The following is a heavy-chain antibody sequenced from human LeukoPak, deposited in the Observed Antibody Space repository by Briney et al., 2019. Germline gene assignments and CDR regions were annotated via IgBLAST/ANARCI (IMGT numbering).Heavy chain of an antibody. D-gene: IGHD3-10*01. V-gene: IGHV2-70*11. Sequence: SGPTLVNPTQTLTLTCTLSGFSLGTSGMCVSWIRQPPGKALEWLARIDWDDDKYYSTSLKTRLTISKDTSKNQVVLTMTNMDPVDTATYYCARTPRITMVRGVIINPYYYYGMDVWGQGTTVTVSS. CDR2: IDWDDDK. CDR3: ARTPRITMVRGVIINPYYYYGMDV. J-gene: IGHJ6*02. CDR1: GFSLGTSGMC.